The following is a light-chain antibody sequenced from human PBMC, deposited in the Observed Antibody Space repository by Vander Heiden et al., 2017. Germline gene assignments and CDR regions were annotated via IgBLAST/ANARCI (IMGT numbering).Light chain of an antibody. CDR3: QQSSTAPLT. J-gene: IGKJ4*01. CDR2: WAS. CDR1: QSVLSSSNNKNY. Sequence: DIGMTQSPDYLAVSLGERATINCKSSQSVLSSSNNKNYLAWYQQIPGQPPKLLINWASTRESGVPDRFSGSGSGTDFTLTISSLQAEDVAVYYCQQSSTAPLTFGGGTKVEI. V-gene: IGKV4-1*01.